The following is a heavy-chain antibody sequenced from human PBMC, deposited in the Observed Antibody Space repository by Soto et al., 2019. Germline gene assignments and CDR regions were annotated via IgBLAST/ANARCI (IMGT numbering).Heavy chain of an antibody. V-gene: IGHV1-46*03. J-gene: IGHJ1*01. D-gene: IGHD2-21*02. CDR1: GYTFTSYY. CDR3: ARVRHIVVVTATHRGRGYFHH. Sequence: QVQLVQSGAEVKKPGASVKVSCKASGYTFTSYYMHWVRQAPGQGLEWMGIINPSGGSTSYAQKCXXXATMTRDTSTXXVXMXXSSLGSEGTALYYCARVRHIVVVTATHRGRGYFHHWGQGTLVTVSS. CDR2: INPSGGST.